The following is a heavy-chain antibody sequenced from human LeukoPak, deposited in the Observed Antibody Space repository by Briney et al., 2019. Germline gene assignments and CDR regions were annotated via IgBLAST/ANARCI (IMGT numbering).Heavy chain of an antibody. CDR1: GYTFTSYG. V-gene: IGHV1-18*01. CDR2: ISAYNGNT. D-gene: IGHD6-19*01. J-gene: IGHJ6*03. Sequence: ASVKVSCKASGYTFTSYGISWVRQAPGQGLEWMGWISAYNGNTNYAQKLQGRVTMTTDTSTSTAYMELRSLRSDDTAVYYCARVSSGWYYCYYYMDVWGKGTTVTISS. CDR3: ARVSSGWYYCYYYMDV.